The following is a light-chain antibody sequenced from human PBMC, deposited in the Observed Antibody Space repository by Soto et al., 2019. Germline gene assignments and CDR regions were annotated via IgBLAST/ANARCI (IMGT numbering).Light chain of an antibody. J-gene: IGLJ1*01. CDR1: SSDVGGYKY. V-gene: IGLV2-14*01. Sequence: QSALTQPASVSGSPGQSITISCTGTSSDVGGYKYVSWYQQHPGKAPKFMIYDVSIRPSGVSNRFSGSKSGNTASLTISGLQAEDEADYCCCSYTSSSRYVFGTGTKVTVL. CDR3: CSYTSSSRYV. CDR2: DVS.